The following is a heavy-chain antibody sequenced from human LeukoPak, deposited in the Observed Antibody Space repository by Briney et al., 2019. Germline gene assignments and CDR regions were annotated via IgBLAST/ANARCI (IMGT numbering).Heavy chain of an antibody. J-gene: IGHJ4*02. CDR3: TRDFDFSSAI. CDR1: GFTFSSYW. V-gene: IGHV3-74*01. D-gene: IGHD3-3*01. Sequence: GGSLRLSCAASGFTFSSYWMHWVRQAPGKGLVWVSRISPDGSTTGHADSVKGRFTTSRDNAKNTLFLQMNSLRAEDTAVYYCTRDFDFSSAIWGQGALVTVSS. CDR2: ISPDGSTT.